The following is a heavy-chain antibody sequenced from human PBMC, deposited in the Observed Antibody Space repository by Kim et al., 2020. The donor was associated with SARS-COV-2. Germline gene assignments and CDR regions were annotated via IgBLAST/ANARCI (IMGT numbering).Heavy chain of an antibody. Sequence: GGSLRLSCAASKFTFSAHSMNWVRQAPGKGLEWVAYISSSSDMKYYADSVKGRFTISRDNAKNSLYLQMNSLRDEDTAVYYCATDPWLGELDGDYWGQGTLVTVSS. D-gene: IGHD3-10*01. CDR1: KFTFSAHS. CDR3: ATDPWLGELDGDY. J-gene: IGHJ4*02. CDR2: ISSSSDMK. V-gene: IGHV3-48*02.